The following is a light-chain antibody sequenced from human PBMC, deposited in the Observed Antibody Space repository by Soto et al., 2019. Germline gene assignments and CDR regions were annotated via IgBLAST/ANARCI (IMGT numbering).Light chain of an antibody. Sequence: EIVMTQSPANLSVSPGGRATPSCRASQSISDTLAWYQQKPGQAPRLLIHGASTRATGFPARFSGSGSGTDFTLTISSLQSEDFAVYYCQQYNNWPWTFGQGTKVDIK. CDR1: QSISDT. CDR3: QQYNNWPWT. CDR2: GAS. J-gene: IGKJ1*01. V-gene: IGKV3-15*01.